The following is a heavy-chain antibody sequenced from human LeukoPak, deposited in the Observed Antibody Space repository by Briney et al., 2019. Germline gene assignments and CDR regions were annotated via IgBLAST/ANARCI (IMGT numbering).Heavy chain of an antibody. CDR2: IYYSGST. Sequence: PSETLSLTCTVSGGSISSSYYWGWIRQPPGKGLEWIGSIYYSGSTYYNPSLKSRVTISVDTSKNQFSLKLSSVTAADTAVYYCASLPLVATHHAFDIWGQGTMVTVSS. V-gene: IGHV4-39*07. CDR1: GGSISSSYY. J-gene: IGHJ3*02. CDR3: ASLPLVATHHAFDI. D-gene: IGHD5-12*01.